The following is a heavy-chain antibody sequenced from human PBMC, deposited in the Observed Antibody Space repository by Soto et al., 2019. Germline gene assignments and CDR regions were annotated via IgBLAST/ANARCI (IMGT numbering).Heavy chain of an antibody. J-gene: IGHJ6*02. V-gene: IGHV4-30-4*01. Sequence: SETLSLTCTVSGGSISSGDYYWSWIRQPPGKGLEWIGYIYYSGSTYYNPSLKSRVTISVDTSKNQFSLKLSSVTAADTAVYYCARDLIIIGWNYSYYYYGIDCWGQGSTVTVSS. CDR2: IYYSGST. D-gene: IGHD1-7*01. CDR1: GGSISSGDYY. CDR3: ARDLIIIGWNYSYYYYGIDC.